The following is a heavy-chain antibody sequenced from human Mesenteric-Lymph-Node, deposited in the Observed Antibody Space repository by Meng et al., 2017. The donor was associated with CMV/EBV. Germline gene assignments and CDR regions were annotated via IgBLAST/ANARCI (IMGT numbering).Heavy chain of an antibody. J-gene: IGHJ4*02. CDR2: ISAYNGNT. D-gene: IGHD2-2*01. V-gene: IGHV1-18*01. Sequence: ASVKVSCKASGYTFTSYGISWVRQAPGQGLEWMGWISAYNGNTNYAQKLQGRVTMTTDTSTSTAYMELRSLRSDDTAVYYCARYRGSYQLLSDFDYWGQGTLVTVSS. CDR3: ARYRGSYQLLSDFDY. CDR1: GYTFTSYG.